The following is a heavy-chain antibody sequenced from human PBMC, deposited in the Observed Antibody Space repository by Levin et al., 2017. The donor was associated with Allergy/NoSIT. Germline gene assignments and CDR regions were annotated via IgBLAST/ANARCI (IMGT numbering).Heavy chain of an antibody. CDR2: INPNSGDT. D-gene: IGHD3-9*01. Sequence: ASVKVSCKASGYAFTAYFIHWVRQAPGQGLEWMGWINPNSGDTNFAQRFQGGVTMTRDTSVTTAYLDLSSLRSDDTAVYYCGRSGGSTGYFTVDYWGQGTLVTVSS. CDR3: GRSGGSTGYFTVDY. J-gene: IGHJ4*02. V-gene: IGHV1-2*02. CDR1: GYAFTAYF.